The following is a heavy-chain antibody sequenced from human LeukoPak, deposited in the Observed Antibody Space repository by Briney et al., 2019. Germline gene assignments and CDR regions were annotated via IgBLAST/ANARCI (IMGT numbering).Heavy chain of an antibody. CDR1: GGSISSYY. CDR3: ARLVDCSGGSCYYVFDI. D-gene: IGHD2-15*01. V-gene: IGHV4-59*01. J-gene: IGHJ3*02. Sequence: SETLSLTCTVSGGSISSYYWSWIRQPPGKGLEWIGYIYYSGGTNYNPSLKSRVTISVDTSRNQFSLKLSSVTAADTAVYYCARLVDCSGGSCYYVFDIWGQGTMVTVSS. CDR2: IYYSGGT.